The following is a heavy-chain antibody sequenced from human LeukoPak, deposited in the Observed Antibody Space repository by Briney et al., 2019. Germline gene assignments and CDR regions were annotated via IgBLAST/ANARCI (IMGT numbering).Heavy chain of an antibody. D-gene: IGHD2-15*01. CDR2: IYPGDSDT. CDR3: ARLTSLAATLHY. V-gene: IGHV5-51*01. Sequence: GESLKISCKSSGYSFTSYWLGWVRQLPGKGLEWMGIIYPGDSDTRYSSSFQGQVTTSADKSISTAYLQWSSLKASDTAMYYCARLTSLAATLHYWGQGTLVTVSS. J-gene: IGHJ4*02. CDR1: GYSFTSYW.